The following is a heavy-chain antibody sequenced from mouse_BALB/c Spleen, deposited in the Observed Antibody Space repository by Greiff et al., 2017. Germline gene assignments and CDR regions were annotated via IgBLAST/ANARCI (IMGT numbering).Heavy chain of an antibody. Sequence: VHLVESGPGLVAPSQSLSITCTVSGFSLSRYSVHWVRQPPGKGLEWLGMIWGGGSTDYNSALKSRLSISKDNSKSQVFLKMNSLQTDDTAMYYCAREPPSTAGFAYWGQGTLVTVSA. CDR2: IWGGGST. D-gene: IGHD1-2*01. V-gene: IGHV2-6-4*01. CDR1: GFSLSRYS. CDR3: AREPPSTAGFAY. J-gene: IGHJ3*01.